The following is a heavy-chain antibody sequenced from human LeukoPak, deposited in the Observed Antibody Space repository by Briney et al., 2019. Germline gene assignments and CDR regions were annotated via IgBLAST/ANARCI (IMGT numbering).Heavy chain of an antibody. Sequence: GASVKVSCKASGGTFSRNAITWVRQAPGQGLEWMGRIIPILGIANYAQKFQGRVTITADKSTSTAYMELSSLRSEDTAVYYCARVLAAPHYYYGMDVWGQGTTVTVSS. CDR2: IIPILGIA. D-gene: IGHD6-25*01. CDR1: GGTFSRNA. V-gene: IGHV1-69*04. CDR3: ARVLAAPHYYYGMDV. J-gene: IGHJ6*02.